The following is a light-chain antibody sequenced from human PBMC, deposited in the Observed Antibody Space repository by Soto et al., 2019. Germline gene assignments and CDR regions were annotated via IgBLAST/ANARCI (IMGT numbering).Light chain of an antibody. CDR2: GAS. Sequence: EIMMTQSPATLSVSPGERATLSCRASQSVSSYLAWYQQKPGQAPRLLIYGASTRATGIPARFSGSGSGTELTLSISSLQSEDFAIYYCRQCNHWPWTFGQGTKVDIK. J-gene: IGKJ1*01. CDR3: RQCNHWPWT. CDR1: QSVSSY. V-gene: IGKV3-15*01.